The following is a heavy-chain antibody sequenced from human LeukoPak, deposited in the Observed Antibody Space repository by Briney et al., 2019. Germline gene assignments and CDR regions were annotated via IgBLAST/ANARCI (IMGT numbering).Heavy chain of an antibody. J-gene: IGHJ4*02. CDR2: INPNSGGT. CDR3: ARSRSRGGNYFDY. D-gene: IGHD1-26*01. CDR1: GYTFTGYY. Sequence: ASEKVSCKASGYTFTGYYMHWVRQAPGQGLEWMGWINPNSGGTNYAQKFQGRVTMTRDTSISTAYMELSRLRSDDTAVYYCARSRSRGGNYFDYWGQGTLVTVSS. V-gene: IGHV1-2*02.